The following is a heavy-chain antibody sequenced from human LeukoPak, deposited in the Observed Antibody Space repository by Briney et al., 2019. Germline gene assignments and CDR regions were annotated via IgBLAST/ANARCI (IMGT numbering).Heavy chain of an antibody. J-gene: IGHJ4*02. CDR2: IKEDGSEK. CDR1: GFTFSSYW. D-gene: IGHD2-2*01. V-gene: IGHV3-7*01. CDR3: VRGRYCNSISCDYFDY. Sequence: GGSLRPSCAASGFTFSSYWMGWVRQAPGKGLEWVANIKEDGSEKYYVDSVKGRFTISRDNAKNSLYLQMNSLRAEDTAVYYCVRGRYCNSISCDYFDYWGQGTLVTVSS.